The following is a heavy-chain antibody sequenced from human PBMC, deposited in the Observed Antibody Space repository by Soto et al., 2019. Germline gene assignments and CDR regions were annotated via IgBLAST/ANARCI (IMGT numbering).Heavy chain of an antibody. CDR1: GFTFSSYS. V-gene: IGHV3-21*01. CDR2: ISSSSSYI. CDR3: ARDPDFWSGYSRSSYYYYYGMDV. Sequence: EVQLVESGGGLVKPGGSLRLSCAASGFTFSSYSMNWVRQAPGKGLEWVSSISSSSSYIYYADSVKGRFTISRDNAQNSLYLQMNSLRAEDTAVYYCARDPDFWSGYSRSSYYYYYGMDVWGQGTTVTVSS. J-gene: IGHJ6*02. D-gene: IGHD3-3*01.